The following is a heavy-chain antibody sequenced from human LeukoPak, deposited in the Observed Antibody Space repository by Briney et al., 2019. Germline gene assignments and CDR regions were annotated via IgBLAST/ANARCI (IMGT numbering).Heavy chain of an antibody. V-gene: IGHV3-7*01. CDR3: AADYGDYGYYYYGMDV. Sequence: GGSLRLSCAASGFTFSSYWMSWVRQAPGKGLEWVANIKQDGSEKYYVDSVKGRFTISRDNAKNSLYLQMNSLRAEDTAVYYCAADYGDYGYYYYGMDVWGQGTTVTVSS. J-gene: IGHJ6*02. CDR1: GFTFSSYW. CDR2: IKQDGSEK. D-gene: IGHD4-17*01.